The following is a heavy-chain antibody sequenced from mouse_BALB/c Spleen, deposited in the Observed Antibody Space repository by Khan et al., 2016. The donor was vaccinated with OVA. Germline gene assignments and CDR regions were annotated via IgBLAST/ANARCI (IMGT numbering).Heavy chain of an antibody. J-gene: IGHJ3*01. CDR1: GFTFSTYG. V-gene: IGHV5-6*01. D-gene: IGHD1-1*01. CDR2: ISSGGSYT. CDR3: SRLAYYYYSEGFAY. Sequence: EVQLVESGGDLVKPGGSLKLSCAASGFTFSTYGMSWVRQTPDKRLEWVAAISSGGSYTYYPDSVKGRFTISRDNANNTLYLQMTSLKSEDTAMYYCSRLAYYYYSEGFAYWGQGTLVTVSA.